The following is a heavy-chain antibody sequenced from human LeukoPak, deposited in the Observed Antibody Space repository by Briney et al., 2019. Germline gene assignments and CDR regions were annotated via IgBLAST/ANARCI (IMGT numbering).Heavy chain of an antibody. CDR3: AKASAMIVVVSKHFDY. V-gene: IGHV3-21*04. CDR2: TTSSSSYI. CDR1: GFTFSSYN. Sequence: PGGSLRLSCAASGFTFSSYNMNWVRQAPGKGLEWVSSTTSSSSYIYYADSVKGRFTISRDNAKNSLYLQMNSLRAEDTAVYYCAKASAMIVVVSKHFDYWGQGTLVTVSS. J-gene: IGHJ4*02. D-gene: IGHD3-22*01.